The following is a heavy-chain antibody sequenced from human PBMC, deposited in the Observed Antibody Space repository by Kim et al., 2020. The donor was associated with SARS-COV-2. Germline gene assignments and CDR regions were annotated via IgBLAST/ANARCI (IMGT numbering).Heavy chain of an antibody. CDR3: ARDLVKYSSGWKSPVDY. V-gene: IGHV1-18*01. Sequence: ASVKVSCKASGYTFTSYGISWVRQAPGQGLEWMGWISAYNGNTNYAQKLQGRVTMTTDTSTSTAYMELRSLRSDDTAVYYCARDLVKYSSGWKSPVDYWGQGTLVTVSS. J-gene: IGHJ4*02. CDR2: ISAYNGNT. CDR1: GYTFTSYG. D-gene: IGHD6-19*01.